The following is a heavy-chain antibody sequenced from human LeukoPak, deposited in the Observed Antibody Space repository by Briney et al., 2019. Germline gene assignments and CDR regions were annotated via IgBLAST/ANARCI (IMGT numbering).Heavy chain of an antibody. D-gene: IGHD2-2*01. CDR2: IYNSGSN. CDR1: GGSISSDY. Sequence: SETLSLTCTVSGGSISSDYWQWIRQPPGKGLEWIGYIYNSGSNNYNPSLNSRVTITLDTSRNQFSLRLTSVVAADTAVYYCARFSWGCSTASCYLTNWGQGALVTVSS. V-gene: IGHV4-59*01. J-gene: IGHJ4*02. CDR3: ARFSWGCSTASCYLTN.